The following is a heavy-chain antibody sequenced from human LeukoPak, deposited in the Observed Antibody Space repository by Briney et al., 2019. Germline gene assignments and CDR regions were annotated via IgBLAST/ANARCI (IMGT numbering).Heavy chain of an antibody. D-gene: IGHD3-3*02. CDR3: ARDYILPLETDNGDGFAI. Sequence: ASVKVSCNASGYTFTSYSISWVRQAPGKGLEWMGWVSPSHTTRVYAQQFQGRVTMTADTNTNTVSMELRSLRSDDTAVYFCARDYILPLETDNGDGFAIWGQGTVVSVSS. V-gene: IGHV1-18*01. CDR2: VSPSHTTR. J-gene: IGHJ3*02. CDR1: GYTFTSYS.